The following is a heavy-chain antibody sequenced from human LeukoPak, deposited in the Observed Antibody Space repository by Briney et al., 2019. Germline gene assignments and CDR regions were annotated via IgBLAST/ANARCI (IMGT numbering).Heavy chain of an antibody. D-gene: IGHD2/OR15-2a*01. V-gene: IGHV1-2*02. CDR2: INPNSGAT. Sequence: ASVKVSCKASGYTFTAYYIHWVRQAPGQGLEWMGWINPNSGATNYAQNFQGRVTMTADTSISAAYLDLSGLRSDDSAVYYCARDPIVQAGYYYGMDVWGQGTTVTVSS. CDR3: ARDPIVQAGYYYGMDV. CDR1: GYTFTAYY. J-gene: IGHJ6*02.